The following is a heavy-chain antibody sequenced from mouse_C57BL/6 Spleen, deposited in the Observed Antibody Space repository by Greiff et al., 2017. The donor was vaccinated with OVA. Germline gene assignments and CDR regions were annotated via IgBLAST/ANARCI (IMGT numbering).Heavy chain of an antibody. D-gene: IGHD1-1*01. Sequence: QVQLQQSGAELVRPGASVKMSCKASGYTFTSYNMHWVKQTPRQGLEWIGAIYPGNGDTSYNQKFKGKATLTVDKSSRTAYMQLSSLTSEDSAVYFCARAHYYGSEDWFAYWGQGTLVTVSA. CDR3: ARAHYYGSEDWFAY. J-gene: IGHJ3*01. CDR2: IYPGNGDT. V-gene: IGHV1-12*01. CDR1: GYTFTSYN.